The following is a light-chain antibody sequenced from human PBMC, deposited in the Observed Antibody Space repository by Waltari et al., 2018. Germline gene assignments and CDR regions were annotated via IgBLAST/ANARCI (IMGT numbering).Light chain of an antibody. CDR3: QQRSNWTPHT. J-gene: IGKJ2*01. CDR2: DAS. V-gene: IGKV3-11*01. Sequence: EIVLTQSPATLSLSPGETATLPCRASQSVGTYLAWYQQKPGQTPRLLSYDASNRATGIPGRFRGSGSGTDFTLTISSLEAEDFAVYYCQQRSNWTPHTFGQGARLEIK. CDR1: QSVGTY.